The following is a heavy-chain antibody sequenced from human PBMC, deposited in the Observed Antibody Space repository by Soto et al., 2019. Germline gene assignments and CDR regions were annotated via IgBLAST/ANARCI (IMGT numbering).Heavy chain of an antibody. CDR1: RLTFSSYG. D-gene: IGHD2-2*01. CDR3: AKDKPAAIDY. CDR2: ISYDGRNK. V-gene: IGHV3-30*18. Sequence: QVQLVESGGGVVKPGRSLKLSCAASRLTFSSYGMNWVRQAPAKGLEWVAVISYDGRNKYYADSVKGRFTISRDNSKNTLYLHMNSLRAEDTAVYYCAKDKPAAIDYWGQGTLVTVSS. J-gene: IGHJ4*02.